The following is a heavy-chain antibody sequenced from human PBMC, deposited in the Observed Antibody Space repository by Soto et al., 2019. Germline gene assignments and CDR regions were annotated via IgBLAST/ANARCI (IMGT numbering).Heavy chain of an antibody. J-gene: IGHJ4*02. Sequence: QVQLVQSGAEVKKPGSSVKVSCKASGGTFSSYAISWVRQAPGQGLEWMGGIIPIFGTANYAQKFQGRVTITADESTSTAYMELSSLRSEDTAVYYCARSTYYYDSSGYYCPFDYWGQGTLVTVSS. CDR2: IIPIFGTA. V-gene: IGHV1-69*01. D-gene: IGHD3-22*01. CDR1: GGTFSSYA. CDR3: ARSTYYYDSSGYYCPFDY.